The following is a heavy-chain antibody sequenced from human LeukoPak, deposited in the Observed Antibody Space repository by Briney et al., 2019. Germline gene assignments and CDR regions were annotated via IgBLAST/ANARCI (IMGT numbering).Heavy chain of an antibody. CDR3: ARDRGNTVVTYDPYNWFDP. J-gene: IGHJ5*02. Sequence: PSETLSLTCTVSGGSISSYYWSWIRQPAGKGLEWIGRIYTSGSTNYNPSLKSRVTMSVDTSKNQFSLKLSSVTAADTAVYYCARDRGNTVVTYDPYNWFDPWGQGTLVTVSS. CDR2: IYTSGST. D-gene: IGHD4-23*01. V-gene: IGHV4-4*07. CDR1: GGSISSYY.